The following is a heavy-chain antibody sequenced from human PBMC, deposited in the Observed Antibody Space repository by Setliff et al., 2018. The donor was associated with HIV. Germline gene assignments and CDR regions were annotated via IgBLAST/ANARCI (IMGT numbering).Heavy chain of an antibody. V-gene: IGHV3-23*01. CDR1: GFTFSSYM. J-gene: IGHJ4*02. Sequence: GSLRLSCAASGFTFSSYMMNWVRQAPGKGLEWVSGISDSGGSTHYAASVKGRFTISRDNAKNSLYLQMNSLIAEDTAVYYCARDFRDYVGKFDYWGQGTLVTVSS. CDR3: ARDFRDYVGKFDY. CDR2: ISDSGGST. D-gene: IGHD1-26*01.